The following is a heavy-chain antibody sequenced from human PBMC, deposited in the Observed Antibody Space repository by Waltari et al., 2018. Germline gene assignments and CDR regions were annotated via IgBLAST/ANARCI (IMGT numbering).Heavy chain of an antibody. D-gene: IGHD1-26*01. J-gene: IGHJ6*03. Sequence: QVQLVESGGGVVQPGRSLRLSCAASGFTFSSYAMPWVRQAPGKGLEWVAVISYDGSNKYYADSVKGRFTISRDNSKNTLYLQMNSLRAEDTAVYYCARDGPLKPNPGDYYMDVWGKGTTVTISS. CDR2: ISYDGSNK. V-gene: IGHV3-30-3*01. CDR3: ARDGPLKPNPGDYYMDV. CDR1: GFTFSSYA.